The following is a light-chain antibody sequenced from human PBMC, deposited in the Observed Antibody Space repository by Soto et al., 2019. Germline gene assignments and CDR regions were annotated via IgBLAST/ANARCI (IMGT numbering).Light chain of an antibody. J-gene: IGLJ2*01. Sequence: QSVLTQPRSVSGSPGQSVKISCTGTSSDVGGYNYVSWYQHHPGKAPKLMIYDVNKRPSGVPDRFSGSKSGNTASLTISGLQAEDEADYYCCSYAGSYTLIFGGGTKLTVL. CDR2: DVN. V-gene: IGLV2-11*01. CDR1: SSDVGGYNY. CDR3: CSYAGSYTLI.